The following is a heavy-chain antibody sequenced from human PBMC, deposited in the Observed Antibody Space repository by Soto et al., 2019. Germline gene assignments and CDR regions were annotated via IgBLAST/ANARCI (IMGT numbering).Heavy chain of an antibody. V-gene: IGHV3-33*01. CDR2: IWYDGSNY. CDR1: KFTFSTYG. CDR3: ARALSGRSLTIDY. J-gene: IGHJ4*02. D-gene: IGHD1-26*01. Sequence: QVQLVESGGGAVQPGRSLGLSCAASKFTFSTYGMHWVRQAPGKGLEWVAFIWYDGSNYFYADSVKGRFTISRDNSKNTLYLQMNILRAEDTAVYYCARALSGRSLTIDYWGQGTLVTVSS.